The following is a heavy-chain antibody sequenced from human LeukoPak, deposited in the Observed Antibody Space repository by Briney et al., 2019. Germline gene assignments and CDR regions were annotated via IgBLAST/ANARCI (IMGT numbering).Heavy chain of an antibody. CDR2: IIPIFGTA. CDR1: GGTFSSYA. V-gene: IGHV1-69*05. D-gene: IGHD3-22*01. CDR3: AIMGFPYYDSSGYYWDAFDI. Sequence: GASVKVSCKASGGTFSSYAISWVRQAPGQGLEWMGGIIPIFGTANYAQKFQGRVTITTDESTSTAYMELSSLRSEDTAVYYCAIMGFPYYDSSGYYWDAFDIWGQGTMVTVSS. J-gene: IGHJ3*02.